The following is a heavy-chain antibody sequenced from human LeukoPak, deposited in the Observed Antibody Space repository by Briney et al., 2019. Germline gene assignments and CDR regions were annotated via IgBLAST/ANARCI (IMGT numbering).Heavy chain of an antibody. CDR3: ARSNYYDTSGQSYYFNY. CDR2: INSDGDST. D-gene: IGHD3-22*01. Sequence: GGSLRLSCAVSGFTFSNYAMSWVRQAPGKGLEWVSAINSDGDSTFYADSVKGRFTISRDNSRNTLYLQVYSLRAEDTAVYYCARSNYYDTSGQSYYFNYWGQGTLVTVSS. J-gene: IGHJ4*02. CDR1: GFTFSNYA. V-gene: IGHV3-23*01.